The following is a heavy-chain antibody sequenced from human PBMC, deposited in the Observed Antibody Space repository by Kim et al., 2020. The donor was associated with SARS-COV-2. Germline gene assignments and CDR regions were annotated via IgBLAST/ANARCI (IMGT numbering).Heavy chain of an antibody. J-gene: IGHJ4*02. V-gene: IGHV3-30*18. Sequence: GGSLRLSCAASGFTFSSYGMHWVRQAPGKGLEWVAVISYDGSNKYYGDSVKGRFTISRDNSKNTLYLQMNSLRAEDTAVYYCAKFQYYYESSGYSYFDYWGQGTLVTVSS. D-gene: IGHD3-22*01. CDR1: GFTFSSYG. CDR2: ISYDGSNK. CDR3: AKFQYYYESSGYSYFDY.